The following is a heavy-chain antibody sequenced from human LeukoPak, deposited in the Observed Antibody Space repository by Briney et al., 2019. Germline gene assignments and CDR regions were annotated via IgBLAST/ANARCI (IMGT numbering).Heavy chain of an antibody. Sequence: SETLSLTCTVSGGSISSYYWSWIRQPPGRGLEWIGYIYYSGSTYYNPSLKSRVTISVDTPKNQFSLKLSSVTAADTAVYYCARDTRDWFDPWGQGTLVTVSS. J-gene: IGHJ5*02. CDR3: ARDTRDWFDP. CDR2: IYYSGST. CDR1: GGSISSYY. V-gene: IGHV4-59*12.